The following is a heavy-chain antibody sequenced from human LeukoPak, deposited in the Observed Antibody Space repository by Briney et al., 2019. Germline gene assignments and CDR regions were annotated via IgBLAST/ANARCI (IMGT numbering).Heavy chain of an antibody. V-gene: IGHV4-30-4*08. CDR1: GGSISSGDYY. CDR3: ASYNGDFWSGYVYWYFDL. CDR2: IYYSGST. Sequence: PSQTLSLTCTVSGGSISSGDYYWSWIRHPPGKGLEWIGYIYYSGSTYYNPSLKSRVTISVDTSKNQFSLTLSSVTAADTAVYYCASYNGDFWSGYVYWYFDLWGRGTLVTVSS. D-gene: IGHD3-3*01. J-gene: IGHJ2*01.